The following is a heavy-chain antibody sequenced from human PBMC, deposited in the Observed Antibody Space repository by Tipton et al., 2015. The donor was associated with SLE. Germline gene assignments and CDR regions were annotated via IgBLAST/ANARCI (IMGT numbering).Heavy chain of an antibody. V-gene: IGHV4-59*12. CDR3: AAEYDFWSGYFDFDY. CDR1: GDSITSSY. J-gene: IGHJ4*02. D-gene: IGHD3-3*01. Sequence: LRLSCTVSGDSITSSYWSWTRQPPGKGLEWIGYIYYSGTTYSSPSLKSRVTISADTSKNQFSLRLNSVTAADTAVYYCAAEYDFWSGYFDFDYWGQGTLVTVSS. CDR2: IYYSGTT.